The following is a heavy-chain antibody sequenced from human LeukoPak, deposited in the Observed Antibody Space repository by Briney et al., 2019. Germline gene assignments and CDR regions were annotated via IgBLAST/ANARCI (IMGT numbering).Heavy chain of an antibody. J-gene: IGHJ3*02. V-gene: IGHV4-31*03. D-gene: IGHD2-15*01. CDR2: IYYSGTT. Sequence: SETLSLTCTVSGGSISSDGYYWTWIRQHPGKGLEWIGYIYYSGTTYYNPSLESRVTLSVDTSKNQFSLRLSSVTAADTAVYYCARYRDSGGRLAFDIWGQGAMATVSS. CDR1: GGSISSDGYY. CDR3: ARYRDSGGRLAFDI.